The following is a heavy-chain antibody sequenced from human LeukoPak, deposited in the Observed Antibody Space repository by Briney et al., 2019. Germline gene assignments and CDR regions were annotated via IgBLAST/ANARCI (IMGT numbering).Heavy chain of an antibody. J-gene: IGHJ4*02. V-gene: IGHV3-7*01. CDR2: IKQDGSEK. CDR1: GFTFSRYW. Sequence: GGSLRLSCAASGFTFSRYWMSCVRHAPGKGLEWVANIKQDGSEKYYVDSVKGRFTISRYNAKNSLYLQMNSLRAEDTAVYYCARDGGAIHYWGQGTLVTVPS. CDR3: ARDGGAIHY. D-gene: IGHD3-16*01.